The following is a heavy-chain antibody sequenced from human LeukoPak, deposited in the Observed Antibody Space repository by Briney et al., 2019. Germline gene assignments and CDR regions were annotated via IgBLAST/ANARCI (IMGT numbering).Heavy chain of an antibody. CDR2: IRYDGSNK. D-gene: IGHD3-9*01. Sequence: PGGSLRLSCAASGFTFSSYGMHWVRQAPGKGLEWVAFIRYDGSNKYYADSVKGRFTISRDNSKNTLYLQMNSLRAEDTAVYYCAKDGELRYFDWLHYWGQGTLVTVSS. V-gene: IGHV3-30*02. CDR3: AKDGELRYFDWLHY. J-gene: IGHJ4*02. CDR1: GFTFSSYG.